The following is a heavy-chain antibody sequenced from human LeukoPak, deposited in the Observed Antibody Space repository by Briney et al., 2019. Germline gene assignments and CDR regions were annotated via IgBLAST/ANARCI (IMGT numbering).Heavy chain of an antibody. CDR2: KKQDGSEI. V-gene: IGHV3-7*03. J-gene: IGHJ4*02. D-gene: IGHD2-15*01. Sequence: HTGGSLRLSCAASGFTLSSYWMIWVRQAPGKGLEWVANKKQDGSEISYVDSVRGRFTISRDNAKNSLYLQMNSLRAEDTAVYYCVRGNPFGGYWGQGTLVTVSS. CDR1: GFTLSSYW. CDR3: VRGNPFGGY.